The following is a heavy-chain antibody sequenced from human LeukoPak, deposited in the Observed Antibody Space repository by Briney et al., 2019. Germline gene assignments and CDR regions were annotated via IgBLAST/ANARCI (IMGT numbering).Heavy chain of an antibody. V-gene: IGHV4-39*01. CDR2: IYYSGST. Sequence: LETLSLTCSVSGGSISSSSYYWGWIRQPPGKGLEWIGSIYYSGSTHYNPSLKSRVTISVDTSKNQFSLKLSSVTAADTAVYYCARLVYYGSGSYLYYFDFWGQGTLVTVSS. J-gene: IGHJ4*02. D-gene: IGHD3-10*01. CDR1: GGSISSSSYY. CDR3: ARLVYYGSGSYLYYFDF.